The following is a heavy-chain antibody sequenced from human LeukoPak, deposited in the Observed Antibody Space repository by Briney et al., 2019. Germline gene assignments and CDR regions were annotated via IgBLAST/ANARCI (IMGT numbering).Heavy chain of an antibody. Sequence: GGSLRLSCAASGFTFSSSWMHWVRQAPGKGLVWVSHINSDGSSTSYADSVKGRFTISRDNAKNSLFLQMNTLRAEDTAVYYCARDPYSSTWSYGMDVWGQGTTVTVSS. J-gene: IGHJ6*02. CDR2: INSDGSST. CDR1: GFTFSSSW. CDR3: ARDPYSSTWSYGMDV. D-gene: IGHD6-6*01. V-gene: IGHV3-74*01.